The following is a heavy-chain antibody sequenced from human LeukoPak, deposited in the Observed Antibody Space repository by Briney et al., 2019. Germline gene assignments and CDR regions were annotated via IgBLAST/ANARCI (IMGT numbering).Heavy chain of an antibody. J-gene: IGHJ4*02. CDR3: ARKSLLSGTTWESFDY. CDR1: GGTFSSYA. D-gene: IGHD1-7*01. V-gene: IGHV1-69*13. CDR2: IIPIFGTA. Sequence: ASVKVSCKASGGTFSSYAISWVRQAPGQGLEWMGGIIPIFGTANYAQKFQGRVTITADESTSTAYMELSSLRSEDTAVYYCARKSLLSGTTWESFDYWGQGTLVTVSS.